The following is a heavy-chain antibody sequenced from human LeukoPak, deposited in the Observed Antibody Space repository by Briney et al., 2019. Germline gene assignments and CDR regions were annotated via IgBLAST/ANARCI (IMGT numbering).Heavy chain of an antibody. Sequence: PGGSLRLSCAASGFTCSSYEMNWVRQAPGQGLEWVSVIYSGGSTYHADSVKGRFTISRDNSKNTLYLQMNSLRAEDTAVYYCARDRNPLVAGTDPFDYWGQGTLVTVSS. CDR2: IYSGGST. V-gene: IGHV3-66*01. J-gene: IGHJ4*02. CDR1: GFTCSSYE. CDR3: ARDRNPLVAGTDPFDY. D-gene: IGHD6-19*01.